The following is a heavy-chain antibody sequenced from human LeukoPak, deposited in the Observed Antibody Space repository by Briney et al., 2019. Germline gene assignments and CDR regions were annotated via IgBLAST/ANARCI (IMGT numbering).Heavy chain of an antibody. CDR2: IYSGGST. J-gene: IGHJ4*02. V-gene: IGHV3-53*01. Sequence: GGSLRLSCAASGLTVSSNSMSWVRQAPGKGLEWVSFIYSGGSTYYADSVKGRFTISRDNSKNTLYLQMNSLRAEDTAVYYCARRAGAYSHPYDYWGQGTLVTVSS. D-gene: IGHD4/OR15-4a*01. CDR3: ARRAGAYSHPYDY. CDR1: GLTVSSNS.